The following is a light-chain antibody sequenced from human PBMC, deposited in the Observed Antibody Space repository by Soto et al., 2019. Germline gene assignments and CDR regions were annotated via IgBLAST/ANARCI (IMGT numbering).Light chain of an antibody. CDR1: QGISSY. CDR2: AAS. J-gene: IGKJ1*01. CDR3: QQVNSYPPT. V-gene: IGKV1-9*01. Sequence: DIQLTQSPSFLSASVGDRVTITCRASQGISSYLAWYQQKPEKAPKLLIFAASTLQSGVPSRFSGSGSRTEFTLTISSLQPEDFATYYCQQVNSYPPTFGQGTRVEIK.